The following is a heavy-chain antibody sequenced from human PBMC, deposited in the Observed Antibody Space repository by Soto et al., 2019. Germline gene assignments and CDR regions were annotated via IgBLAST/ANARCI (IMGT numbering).Heavy chain of an antibody. CDR1: GFTFSSYA. J-gene: IGHJ5*02. Sequence: GGSLRLSCAASGFTFSSYAMHWVRQAPGKGLEWVAVISYDGSNKYYADSVKGRFTISRDNSKNTLYLQMNSLRAEDTAVYYCARDRRWLQTNGGFDPWGQGTLVTVSS. V-gene: IGHV3-30-3*01. CDR2: ISYDGSNK. D-gene: IGHD5-12*01. CDR3: ARDRRWLQTNGGFDP.